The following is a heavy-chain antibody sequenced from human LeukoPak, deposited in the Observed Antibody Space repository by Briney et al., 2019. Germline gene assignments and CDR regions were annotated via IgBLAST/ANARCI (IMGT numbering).Heavy chain of an antibody. CDR2: IYSIGIT. D-gene: IGHD2-21*01. CDR1: GASLNSYY. V-gene: IGHV4-4*07. J-gene: IGHJ5*02. CDR3: AREKYWYSFDH. Sequence: SETVSLTCTVSGASLNSYYWTWIRQAAGKGLEWIGRIYSIGITNYNPSLKSRVTMSVDRSKNQFSLKVRSVTAADTAVYYCAREKYWYSFDHWGLGTLVTVSS.